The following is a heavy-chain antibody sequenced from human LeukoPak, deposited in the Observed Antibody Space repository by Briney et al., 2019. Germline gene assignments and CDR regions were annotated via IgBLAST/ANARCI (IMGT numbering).Heavy chain of an antibody. CDR1: GFTFSSYS. CDR2: ISSINSYI. Sequence: GGSLRLSCSASGFTFSSYSMNWVRQAPGKGLDWVSSISSINSYIYYADSVKGRFTISRDNAKNSLYLQMNSLRAEETAVYCCARTVGYLDAFDIWGQGTMVTVSS. J-gene: IGHJ3*02. CDR3: ARTVGYLDAFDI. V-gene: IGHV3-21*01. D-gene: IGHD3-16*02.